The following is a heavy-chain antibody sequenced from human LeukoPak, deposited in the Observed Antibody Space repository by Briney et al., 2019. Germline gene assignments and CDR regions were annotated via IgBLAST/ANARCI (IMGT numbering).Heavy chain of an antibody. J-gene: IGHJ4*02. CDR1: GGSISSYY. Sequence: SETLSLTCTVSGGSISSYYWSWIQQPPGKGLEWIGYIYYSGSTNYNPSLKSRVTISVDTSKNQFSLKLSSVTAADTAVYYCARDEGRDGYNSYWGQGTLVTVSS. CDR3: ARDEGRDGYNSY. D-gene: IGHD5-24*01. CDR2: IYYSGST. V-gene: IGHV4-59*01.